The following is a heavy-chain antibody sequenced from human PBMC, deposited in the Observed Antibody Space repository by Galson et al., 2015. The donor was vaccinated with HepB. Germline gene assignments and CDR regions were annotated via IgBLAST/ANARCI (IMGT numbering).Heavy chain of an antibody. Sequence: SLRLSCAASGFTFDDYTMHWVRQAPGKGLEWVSLISWDGGSTYYADSVKGRFTISRDNSNNSLYLQMNSLRTEDTALYYCAKAASSGYSGYFELWGRGTLVTVSS. CDR1: GFTFDDYT. CDR3: AKAASSGYSGYFEL. CDR2: ISWDGGST. V-gene: IGHV3-43*01. J-gene: IGHJ2*01. D-gene: IGHD3-22*01.